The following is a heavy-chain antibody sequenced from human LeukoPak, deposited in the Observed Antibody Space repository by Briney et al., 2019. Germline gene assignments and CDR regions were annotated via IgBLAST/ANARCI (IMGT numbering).Heavy chain of an antibody. V-gene: IGHV4-61*01. J-gene: IGHJ6*02. CDR3: AGVVGGSYSMDV. Sequence: SETLSLTCTVSGGSVSSGSYYWTWIRQPPGKGLEWIGYIYYSGSTKYNPSLKSRVTISIDTSKNQFSLKLSSVTAADTAIYYCAGVVGGSYSMDVWGQGTTVTVSS. CDR1: GGSVSSGSYY. D-gene: IGHD1-26*01. CDR2: IYYSGST.